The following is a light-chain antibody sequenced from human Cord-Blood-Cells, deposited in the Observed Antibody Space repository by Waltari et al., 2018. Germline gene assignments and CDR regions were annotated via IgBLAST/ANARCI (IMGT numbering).Light chain of an antibody. CDR2: AGC. CDR3: CSYAGSSYVV. CDR1: SSDVGSYNL. J-gene: IGLJ2*01. V-gene: IGLV2-23*01. Sequence: QSALTQPASVSGSPGQSITISCTGTSSDVGSYNLVSWYQQHPGKAPNLMIYAGCKRPSGVSNRFSGSKSGHTASLTISGLQAEDEADYYCCSYAGSSYVVFGGGTKLTVL.